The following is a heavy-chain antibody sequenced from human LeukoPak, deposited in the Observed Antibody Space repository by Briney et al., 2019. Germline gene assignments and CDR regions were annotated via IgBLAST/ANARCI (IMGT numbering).Heavy chain of an antibody. Sequence: GGSLTLSCAASGLNVRSNYMSWIRQAPGQGLEWVSFISYSLSYTNYADSVKGRFTISRDNAKNSLYLQMHSLRAEDTAVYYCAPVVYAVVGFDYWGQGTLVTVSS. CDR1: GLNVRSNY. D-gene: IGHD2-15*01. CDR3: APVVYAVVGFDY. CDR2: ISYSLSYT. J-gene: IGHJ4*02. V-gene: IGHV3-11*03.